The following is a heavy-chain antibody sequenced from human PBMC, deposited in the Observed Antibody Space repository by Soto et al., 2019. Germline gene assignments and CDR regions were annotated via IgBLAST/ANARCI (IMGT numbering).Heavy chain of an antibody. CDR1: GGSVISSSYC. CDR3: AARYYYDSTNKYHH. V-gene: IGHV4-39*07. J-gene: IGHJ5*02. CDR2: VYYSGST. Sequence: SETLSHTCTVSGGSVISSSYCWGWVRKPPGKGLEWIGSVYYSGSTYYNPSLKSRVTISVDTSKNQFSLKLGSVTVADTAVYFCAARYYYDSTNKYHHWGQGTLLTVSS. D-gene: IGHD3-22*01.